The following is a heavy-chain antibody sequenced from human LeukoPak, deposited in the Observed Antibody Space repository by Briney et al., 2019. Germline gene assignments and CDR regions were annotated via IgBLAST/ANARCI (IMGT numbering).Heavy chain of an antibody. CDR2: ISRDGGNK. Sequence: PGGSLRLSCAASGFTFSGYAMHWVRQAPGKGLEWVAAISRDGGNKVYADSVKGRFTISRDNHKNTLYLQLNSLRAEDTAVYYCARVRGDGSGKFRKQILCDPWVEGTLVTVSS. J-gene: IGHJ5*02. CDR1: GFTFSGYA. V-gene: IGHV3-30*04. CDR3: ARVRGDGSGKFRKQILCDP. D-gene: IGHD3-10*01.